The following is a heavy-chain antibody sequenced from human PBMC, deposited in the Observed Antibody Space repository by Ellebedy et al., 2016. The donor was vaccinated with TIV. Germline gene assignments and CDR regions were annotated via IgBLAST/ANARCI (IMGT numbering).Heavy chain of an antibody. J-gene: IGHJ4*02. CDR1: GGSISSYY. CDR2: IYYSGST. V-gene: IGHV4-59*01. Sequence: MLSETLSLTCTVSGGSISSYYWSWIRQPPGKGLEWNGYIYYSGSTNYNPSLKSRVTISVDTSKNQCSLKLSSVTAADTAVYYCARGPRRYFDYWGQGTLVTVSS. CDR3: ARGPRRYFDY.